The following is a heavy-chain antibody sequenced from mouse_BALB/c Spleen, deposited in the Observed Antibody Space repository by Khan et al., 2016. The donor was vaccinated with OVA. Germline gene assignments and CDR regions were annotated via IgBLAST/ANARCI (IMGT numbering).Heavy chain of an antibody. D-gene: IGHD2-14*01. V-gene: IGHV1-80*01. CDR3: VRSGYDYFAY. CDR2: IYPGDGET. CDR1: GYAFSSYW. J-gene: IGHJ3*01. Sequence: VQLKQSGAELVRPGSSVKISCKASGYAFSSYWMNWVKQRPGQGLEWIGQIYPGDGETKYNGKFKGKVTLTADKSSSTAYMQLSSLTSEDSAVYFCVRSGYDYFAYWGQGTLVTVSA.